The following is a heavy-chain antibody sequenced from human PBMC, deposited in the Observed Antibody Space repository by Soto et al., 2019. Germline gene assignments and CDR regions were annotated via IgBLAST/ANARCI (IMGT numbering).Heavy chain of an antibody. CDR1: GYTFTSYD. J-gene: IGHJ6*02. V-gene: IGHV1-8*01. CDR2: MNPNSGNT. D-gene: IGHD5-12*01. Sequence: QVQLVQSGAEVKKPGASVKVSCKASGYTFTSYDINWVRQATGQGLEWMGWMNPNSGNTGYAQKFQGRVTMTRNTSXSXXYMELSSLRSEDTAVYYCARVEMATIVYYYYGMDVWGQGTTVTVSS. CDR3: ARVEMATIVYYYYGMDV.